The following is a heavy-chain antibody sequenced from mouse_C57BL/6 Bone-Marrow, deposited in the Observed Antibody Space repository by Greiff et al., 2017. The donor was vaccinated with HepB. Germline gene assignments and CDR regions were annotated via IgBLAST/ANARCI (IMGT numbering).Heavy chain of an antibody. J-gene: IGHJ2*01. D-gene: IGHD2-1*01. CDR2: IYPGDGDT. CDR3: ARKENYGNYGWFDY. Sequence: VQLQQSGAELVKPGASVKISCKASGYAFSSYWMNWVKQRPGKGLEWIGQIYPGDGDTNYNGKFKGKATLTADKSSSTAYMQLSSLTSEDSAVYYCARKENYGNYGWFDYWGQGTTLTVSS. V-gene: IGHV1-80*01. CDR1: GYAFSSYW.